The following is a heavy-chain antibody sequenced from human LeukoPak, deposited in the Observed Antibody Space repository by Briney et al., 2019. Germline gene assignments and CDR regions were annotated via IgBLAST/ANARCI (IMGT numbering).Heavy chain of an antibody. V-gene: IGHV3-30*18. Sequence: GMSLRLSCAASGFTFSSYGRHWDRQATGKGLEGVSVISYDGNHSYYTDSAKGRFTLSRENSKHTLYLQMYGLRAEDTAVYYCAKDRVRSNSWSNSEPDFDYWGQGTLVTVSS. CDR2: ISYDGNHS. CDR3: AKDRVRSNSWSNSEPDFDY. D-gene: IGHD6-13*01. J-gene: IGHJ4*02. CDR1: GFTFSSYG.